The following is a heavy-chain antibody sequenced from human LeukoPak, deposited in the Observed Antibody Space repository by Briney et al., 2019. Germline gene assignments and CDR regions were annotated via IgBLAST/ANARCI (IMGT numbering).Heavy chain of an antibody. J-gene: IGHJ5*02. D-gene: IGHD1-26*01. Sequence: SETLSLTCTVSGGSISSSSYYWGWIRQPPGKGLEWIGSIYYSGSTYYHPSLKSRVTISVDTSKNQFSLKLSSVTAADTAVYYCARQRSGSYYNYWFDPWGQGTLVTVSS. CDR1: GGSISSSSYY. V-gene: IGHV4-39*01. CDR3: ARQRSGSYYNYWFDP. CDR2: IYYSGST.